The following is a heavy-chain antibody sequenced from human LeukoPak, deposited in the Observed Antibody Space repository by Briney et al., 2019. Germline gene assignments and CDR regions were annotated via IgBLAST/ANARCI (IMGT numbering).Heavy chain of an antibody. Sequence: GGSLRLSCAASGFTFSSYAMSWVRQAPGKGLEWVSTISDSGGSTYYADSVKGRFTTSRDNSKNAVYLQMNSLRAEDTAIYYCAKAVGSSGYFSRDAFDIWGQGTMVTVSS. D-gene: IGHD3-22*01. V-gene: IGHV3-23*01. J-gene: IGHJ3*02. CDR2: ISDSGGST. CDR1: GFTFSSYA. CDR3: AKAVGSSGYFSRDAFDI.